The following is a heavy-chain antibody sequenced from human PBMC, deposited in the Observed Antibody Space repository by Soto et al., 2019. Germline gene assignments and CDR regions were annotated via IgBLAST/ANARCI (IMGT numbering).Heavy chain of an antibody. J-gene: IGHJ3*02. CDR1: EFTFSSYG. CDR2: ISYDGSNK. CDR3: AAVTTETAFDI. Sequence: GGSLRISCADSEFTFSSYGMHWVRQAPGKGLEKVAVISYDGSNKYYADSVKGRFTISRYNSKNTLYLQMNSLIAEDTALYYCAAVTTETAFDIWGQGTMVTVSS. V-gene: IGHV3-30*03. D-gene: IGHD4-17*01.